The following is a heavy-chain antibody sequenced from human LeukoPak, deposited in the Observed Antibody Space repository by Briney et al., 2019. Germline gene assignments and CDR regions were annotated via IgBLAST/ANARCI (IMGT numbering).Heavy chain of an antibody. Sequence: GGSLRLSCAACGFTFRSFGMHWVRQAPGRGLEWVALILYDDKYFADSVKGRFTISRDNSKNTLYLQMNSLRAEDTAVYYCARDHGAVSKRMVYYRLDVWGQGTTVSVSS. D-gene: IGHD2-8*01. CDR3: ARDHGAVSKRMVYYRLDV. V-gene: IGHV3-33*05. J-gene: IGHJ6*02. CDR2: ILYDDK. CDR1: GFTFRSFG.